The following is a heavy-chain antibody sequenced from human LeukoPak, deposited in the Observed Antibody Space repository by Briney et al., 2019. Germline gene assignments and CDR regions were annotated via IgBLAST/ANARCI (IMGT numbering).Heavy chain of an antibody. D-gene: IGHD6-6*01. J-gene: IGHJ4*02. Sequence: SETLSLTCAVYGGSFSGYYWSWIRQPPGKGLEWIGEINHSGSTNYNPSLKSRVTISVDTSKNQFSLKPSSVTAADTAVYYCARGAVAARYGVFDYWGQGTLVTVSS. CDR2: INHSGST. CDR1: GGSFSGYY. V-gene: IGHV4-34*01. CDR3: ARGAVAARYGVFDY.